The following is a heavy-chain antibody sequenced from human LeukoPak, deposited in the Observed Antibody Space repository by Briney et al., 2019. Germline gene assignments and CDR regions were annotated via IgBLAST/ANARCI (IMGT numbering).Heavy chain of an antibody. D-gene: IGHD3-22*01. V-gene: IGHV3-21*01. Sequence: PGGSLRLSCAASGFTFTTYSMNWVRQAPGKGLEWVSSISSSSSYIYYADSVKGRFTISRDNAKNSLYPQMNSLRAEDTAVYYCARDPRGRYYDSSGYYVNWFDPWGQGTLVTVSS. J-gene: IGHJ5*02. CDR3: ARDPRGRYYDSSGYYVNWFDP. CDR2: ISSSSSYI. CDR1: GFTFTTYS.